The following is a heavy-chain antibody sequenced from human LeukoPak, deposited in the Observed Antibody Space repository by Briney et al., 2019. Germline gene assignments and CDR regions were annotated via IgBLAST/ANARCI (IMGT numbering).Heavy chain of an antibody. V-gene: IGHV3-30*04. CDR1: GFTFSSYA. D-gene: IGHD3-22*01. J-gene: IGHJ4*02. CDR3: ARVGGSSGFYYGFDY. Sequence: PGRSLGLSCAASGFTFSSYAMHWVRQAPGKGLEWVAVISYAGSNKYYADSVEGRFTISRDNSKNTLYLQMNSLRAEDTAVYYCARVGGSSGFYYGFDYWGQGTLVTVSS. CDR2: ISYAGSNK.